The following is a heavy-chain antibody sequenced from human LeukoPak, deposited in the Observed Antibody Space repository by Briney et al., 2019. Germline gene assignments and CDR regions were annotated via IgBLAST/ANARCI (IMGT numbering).Heavy chain of an antibody. J-gene: IGHJ3*02. Sequence: GSSVKVSCKASGGTFSSYAISWVRQAPGQGLEWMGRIIPILGIANYAQKFQGRVTITADKSTSTAYMELSSLRSEDTAVYYCATDARIKEQPIYDAFDIWGQGTMVTVSS. V-gene: IGHV1-69*04. D-gene: IGHD6-13*01. CDR1: GGTFSSYA. CDR3: ATDARIKEQPIYDAFDI. CDR2: IIPILGIA.